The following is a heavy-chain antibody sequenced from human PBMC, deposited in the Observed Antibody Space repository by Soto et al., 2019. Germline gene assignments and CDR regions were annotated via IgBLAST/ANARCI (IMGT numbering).Heavy chain of an antibody. CDR2: INHSGST. V-gene: IGHV4-34*01. CDR1: CGFFSGYY. CDR3: ARGRSRGYSPRPVWFDP. J-gene: IGHJ5*02. Sequence: PSETLFPPCAFYCGFFSGYYWCWVRPPPRKGLEWIGEINHSGSTNYNPSLKSRVTISVDTSKNQFSLKLSSVTAADTAVYYCARGRSRGYSPRPVWFDPWGQGTLVTVSS. D-gene: IGHD5-18*01.